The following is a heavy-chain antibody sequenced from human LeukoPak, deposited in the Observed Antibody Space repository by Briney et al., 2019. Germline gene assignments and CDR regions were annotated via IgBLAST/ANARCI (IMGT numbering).Heavy chain of an antibody. CDR1: GFSISSGYW. CDR3: ARNAYYSADY. CDR2: IIHSGSTT. J-gene: IGHJ4*02. Sequence: SGTLSLTCDVSGFSISSGYWWSWLRQPPGKGLEWIGEIIHSGSTTNYNPSLKSRVTISVDKSKNQFSVMLTTVTAADTAVYYCARNAYYSADYWGQGTLVTVSS. V-gene: IGHV4-4*02. D-gene: IGHD3-10*01.